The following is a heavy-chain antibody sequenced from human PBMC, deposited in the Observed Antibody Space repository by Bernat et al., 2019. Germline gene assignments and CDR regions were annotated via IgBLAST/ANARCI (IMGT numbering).Heavy chain of an antibody. J-gene: IGHJ3*02. D-gene: IGHD6-6*01. V-gene: IGHV3-21*01. CDR2: ISSSSSYI. CDR1: GFTFSSYS. CDR3: ARHDSSSDAFDI. Sequence: VQLVESGGGLVKPGGSLRLSCAASGFTFSSYSMNWVRQAPGKGLEWVSSISSSSSYIYYADSVKGRFTISRDNAKNSLYLQMNSLRAEDTAVYYCARHDSSSDAFDIWGQGTMVTVSS.